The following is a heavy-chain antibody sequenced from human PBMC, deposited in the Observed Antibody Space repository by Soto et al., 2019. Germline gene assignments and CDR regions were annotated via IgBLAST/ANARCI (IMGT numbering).Heavy chain of an antibody. CDR3: AKDAAYCSGGSCYGGFDY. CDR1: GFTVSSYA. CDR2: ISYDGSNK. Sequence: GGSLRLSCAASGFTVSSYAMHWVRQGPGKGEEWVAVISYDGSNKYYADSVKGRFTISRDNSKNTLYLQMNSLRAEDTAVYYCAKDAAYCSGGSCYGGFDYWGQGTLVTVSS. V-gene: IGHV3-30-3*01. J-gene: IGHJ4*02. D-gene: IGHD2-15*01.